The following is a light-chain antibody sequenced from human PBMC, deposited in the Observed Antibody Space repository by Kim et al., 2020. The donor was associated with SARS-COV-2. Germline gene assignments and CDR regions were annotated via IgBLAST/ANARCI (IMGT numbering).Light chain of an antibody. Sequence: QSVVTQPPSASGTPGQRVTISCSGSSSNIGSNYVYWYQQLPGTAPKLPIYRNNQRPSGVPDRFSGSKSGTSASLAISGLRSEDEADYYCVAWDDSLSGRVFGGGTQLTVL. CDR2: RNN. V-gene: IGLV1-47*01. J-gene: IGLJ7*01. CDR3: VAWDDSLSGRV. CDR1: SSNIGSNY.